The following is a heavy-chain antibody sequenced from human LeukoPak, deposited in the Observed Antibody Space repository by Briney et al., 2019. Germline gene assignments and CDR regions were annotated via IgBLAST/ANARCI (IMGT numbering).Heavy chain of an antibody. D-gene: IGHD1-26*01. Sequence: GGSPRLSCAASGFTFSSYAMHWVRQAPGKGLEWVAVISYDGSNKYYADSVKGRFTISRDNSKNTLYLQMNSLRAEDTAVYYCARDEGIVGASFLDYWGQGTLVTVSS. J-gene: IGHJ4*02. CDR3: ARDEGIVGASFLDY. CDR1: GFTFSSYA. V-gene: IGHV3-30-3*01. CDR2: ISYDGSNK.